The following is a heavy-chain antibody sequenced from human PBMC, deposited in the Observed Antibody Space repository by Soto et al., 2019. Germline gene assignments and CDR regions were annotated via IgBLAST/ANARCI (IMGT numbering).Heavy chain of an antibody. V-gene: IGHV3-23*01. Sequence: EVQLLESGGGLVQPGGSLRLSCAASGFTFSSYAMSWVRQAPGKGLEWVSAISGSGGSTYYADSVKGRFTISRDNSKNTLYLQMNSLRAEDTAVYYCAKGHRYCSSTSCYAAYYYYYYMDVWGKGTTVTVSS. CDR2: ISGSGGST. J-gene: IGHJ6*03. CDR3: AKGHRYCSSTSCYAAYYYYYYMDV. D-gene: IGHD2-2*01. CDR1: GFTFSSYA.